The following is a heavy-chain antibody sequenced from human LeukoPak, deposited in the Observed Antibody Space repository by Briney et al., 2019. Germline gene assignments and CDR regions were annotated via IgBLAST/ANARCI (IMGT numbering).Heavy chain of an antibody. CDR2: INPDSGDT. Sequence: ASVTVSFKTAGYIFTGYYMHWVRQAPGQGLEWMGWINPDSGDTNFAQRFQGRVTMTRDTSINTAYMELSWLRSDDTAVYYCARRQNNYYDSSGYYPYYFDYWGQGALATHSS. V-gene: IGHV1-2*02. CDR1: GYIFTGYY. J-gene: IGHJ4*02. CDR3: ARRQNNYYDSSGYYPYYFDY. D-gene: IGHD3-22*01.